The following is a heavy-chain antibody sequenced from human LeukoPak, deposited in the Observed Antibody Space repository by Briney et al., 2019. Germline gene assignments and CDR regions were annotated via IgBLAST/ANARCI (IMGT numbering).Heavy chain of an antibody. CDR3: ATATGQQLATRPFDY. J-gene: IGHJ4*02. CDR2: FDPEDGET. V-gene: IGHV1-24*01. Sequence: ASVKVSCKVSGYTLTELSMHWVRQAPGKGLEWMGGFDPEDGETIYAQKFQGRVTMTEDTSTDTAYMELSSLRSEDTAVYYCATATGQQLATRPFDYWGQGTLVTVSS. CDR1: GYTLTELS. D-gene: IGHD6-13*01.